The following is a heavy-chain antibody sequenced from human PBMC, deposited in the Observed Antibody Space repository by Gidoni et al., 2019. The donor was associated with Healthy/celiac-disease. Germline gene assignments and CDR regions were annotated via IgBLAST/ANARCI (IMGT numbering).Heavy chain of an antibody. V-gene: IGHV3-30-3*01. D-gene: IGHD3-9*01. CDR1: GFTFSSYA. J-gene: IGHJ4*02. Sequence: QVQLVESGGGVVQPGRSLRLSCAASGFTFSSYAMHWVRQAPGKGLEWVAVISYDGSNKYYADSVKGRFTISRDNSKNTLYLQMNSLRAEDTAVYYCARGDYDILSGFDYWGQGTLVTVSS. CDR3: ARGDYDILSGFDY. CDR2: ISYDGSNK.